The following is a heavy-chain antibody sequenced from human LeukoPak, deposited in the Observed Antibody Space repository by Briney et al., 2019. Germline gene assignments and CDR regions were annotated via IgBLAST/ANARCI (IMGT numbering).Heavy chain of an antibody. CDR2: INPDSGDT. V-gene: IGHV1-2*02. D-gene: IGHD6-13*01. CDR1: GYTFTGYY. Sequence: ASVKVSCKTSGYTFTGYYMNWVRQAPGQGLEWMGWINPDSGDTNYTEKFQGRVTMTRDTSISTAYMELSRLTPDDTAVYYCAREFSSSWSQYFQYWGQGALVTVSS. J-gene: IGHJ1*01. CDR3: AREFSSSWSQYFQY.